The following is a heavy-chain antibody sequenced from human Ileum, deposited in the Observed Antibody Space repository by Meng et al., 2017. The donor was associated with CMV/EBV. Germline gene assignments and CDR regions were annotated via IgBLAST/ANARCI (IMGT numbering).Heavy chain of an antibody. CDR1: GGSISSYN. CDR2: IYYSGST. J-gene: IGHJ3*02. D-gene: IGHD3-10*01. V-gene: IGHV4-59*01. CDR3: ARGGYYDGSGGGAFDI. Sequence: SETLSLTCTVSGGSISSYNWSWIRQPPGKGLEWMGYIYYSGSTNYNPSPKSRVTISVDTSKNQFSLKLSSVTAAETAVNDWARGGYYDGSGGGAFDIWGQGTMVTVSS.